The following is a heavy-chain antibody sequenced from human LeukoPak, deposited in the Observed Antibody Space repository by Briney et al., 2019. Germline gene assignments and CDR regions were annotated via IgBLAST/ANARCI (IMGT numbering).Heavy chain of an antibody. D-gene: IGHD2-21*02. CDR1: VGTFSSYT. Sequence: VASVKVSCKASVGTFSSYTITWVRQAPGQGLEWMGGIIPIFGTANYAQKFQGRVTITADESTSTAYMELSSVRSKDTAVYYCARVNCGGDCYSDRGAFDIWGQGTMVTVSS. CDR3: ARVNCGGDCYSDRGAFDI. J-gene: IGHJ3*02. CDR2: IIPIFGTA. V-gene: IGHV1-69*01.